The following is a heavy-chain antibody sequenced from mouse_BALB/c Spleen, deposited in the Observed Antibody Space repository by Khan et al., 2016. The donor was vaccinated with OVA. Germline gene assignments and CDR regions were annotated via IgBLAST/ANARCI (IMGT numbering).Heavy chain of an antibody. J-gene: IGHJ3*01. V-gene: IGHV1-54*01. Sequence: VQLQQSGAELVRPGTSVKVSCKASGYAFTNYLIEWVKQRPGQGLEWIGVINPGSGGTNYNEKFKGKATLTTDKSSSTAYMQLSSLTSDDSAVYFCARRYRYDGAWFAYWGQGTLVTVSA. CDR1: GYAFTNYL. CDR3: ARRYRYDGAWFAY. D-gene: IGHD2-14*01. CDR2: INPGSGGT.